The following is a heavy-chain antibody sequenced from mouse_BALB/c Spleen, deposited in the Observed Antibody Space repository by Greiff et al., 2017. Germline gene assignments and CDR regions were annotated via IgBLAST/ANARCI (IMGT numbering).Heavy chain of an antibody. D-gene: IGHD3-3*01. CDR3: ARAGGPYWDMDV. CDR2: IDPANGNT. CDR1: GFNIKDTY. Sequence: VQLQQSGAELVKPGASVKLSCTASGFNIKDTYMHWVKQRPEQGLEWIGRIDPANGNTKYDPKFQGKATITADTSSNTAYLQLSSLTSEDTAVYCCARAGGPYWDMDVWGAGTTVTVSS. J-gene: IGHJ1*01. V-gene: IGHV14-3*02.